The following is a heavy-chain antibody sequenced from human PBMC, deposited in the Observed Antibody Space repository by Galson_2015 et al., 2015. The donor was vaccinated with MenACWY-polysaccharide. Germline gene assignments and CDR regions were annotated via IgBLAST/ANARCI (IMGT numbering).Heavy chain of an antibody. Sequence: SLRLSCAASGFTFSSYAMTWVRQAPGKGLEWVSTISASGRSTFYADSVKGPFTISRDNSKNTLYLQLNSLRAEDTSVYYCAKVHSYAYVNFYYGLDVWGQGTTVTVSS. CDR2: ISASGRST. CDR1: GFTFSSYA. CDR3: AKVHSYAYVNFYYGLDV. V-gene: IGHV3-23*01. D-gene: IGHD5-18*01. J-gene: IGHJ6*02.